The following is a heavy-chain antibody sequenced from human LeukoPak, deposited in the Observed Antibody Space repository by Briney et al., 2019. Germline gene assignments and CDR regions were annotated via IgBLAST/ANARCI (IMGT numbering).Heavy chain of an antibody. CDR1: GGSFSGYY. Sequence: SETLSLTCAVYGGSFSGYYWSWIRQPPGKGLEWIGEINHSGSTNYNPSPKSRVTISVDTSKNQFSLKLSSVTAADTAVYYCARGRAWFGEGVNFDYWGQGTLVTVSS. J-gene: IGHJ4*02. V-gene: IGHV4-34*01. D-gene: IGHD3-10*01. CDR2: INHSGST. CDR3: ARGRAWFGEGVNFDY.